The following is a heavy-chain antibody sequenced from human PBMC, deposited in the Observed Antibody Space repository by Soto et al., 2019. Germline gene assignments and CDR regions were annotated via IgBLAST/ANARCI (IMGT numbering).Heavy chain of an antibody. D-gene: IGHD4-4*01. J-gene: IGHJ5*02. CDR2: NYYSGIT. Sequence: SETLSLTCSVSGGSTSSSSYYWGWIRQPPGKGLEWIVSNYYSGITYYNPSLKSRVSISVDTSKNQFSLKLSSVTAADTAVYYCGRQLNNYNGWFDPWGQGTLVTVSS. CDR3: GRQLNNYNGWFDP. CDR1: GGSTSSSSYY. V-gene: IGHV4-39*01.